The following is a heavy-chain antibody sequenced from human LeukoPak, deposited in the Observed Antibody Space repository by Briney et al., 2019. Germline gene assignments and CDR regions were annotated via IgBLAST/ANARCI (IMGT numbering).Heavy chain of an antibody. V-gene: IGHV3-30*18. CDR3: AKDGALYYYDSSGYYSY. Sequence: GGSLRLSCAASGFTFSSYGMHWVRQAPGKGLEWVAVISYDGSNKYYADSVKGRFTISRDNSKNTLYLQMNSLRAEDTAVYYCAKDGALYYYDSSGYYSYWGQGTLVTASS. CDR1: GFTFSSYG. CDR2: ISYDGSNK. J-gene: IGHJ4*02. D-gene: IGHD3-22*01.